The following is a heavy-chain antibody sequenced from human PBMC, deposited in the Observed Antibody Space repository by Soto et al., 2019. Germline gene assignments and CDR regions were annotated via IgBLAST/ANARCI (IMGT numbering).Heavy chain of an antibody. Sequence: ASVKVSCKASGYTFTSYGITWVRQAPGQGLEWMGWISVYNGNTNYAQKLQGRVTMTTDTSTSTAHLEVRSLRSDDTAVYYCARSAMDGENYYYGMDVWGQGTTVTVSS. D-gene: IGHD2-8*01. CDR2: ISVYNGNT. CDR1: GYTFTSYG. V-gene: IGHV1-18*04. CDR3: ARSAMDGENYYYGMDV. J-gene: IGHJ6*02.